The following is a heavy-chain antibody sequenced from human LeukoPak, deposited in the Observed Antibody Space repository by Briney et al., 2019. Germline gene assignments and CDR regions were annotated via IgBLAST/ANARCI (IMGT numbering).Heavy chain of an antibody. CDR2: ISSSSTYI. V-gene: IGHV3-21*01. Sequence: PGGSLRLSCAASGFTFSTYTMSWVRQAPGEGLEWVSSISSSSTYISYPDSVKGRFTISRDNAKNSLYLQMNSLRDEDSAVYYCAREASDAFDIWSQGTMVTVSS. CDR3: AREASDAFDI. J-gene: IGHJ3*02. CDR1: GFTFSTYT.